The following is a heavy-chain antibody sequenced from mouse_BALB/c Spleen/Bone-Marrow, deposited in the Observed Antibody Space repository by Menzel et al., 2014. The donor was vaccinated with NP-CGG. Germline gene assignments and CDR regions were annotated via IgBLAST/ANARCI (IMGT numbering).Heavy chain of an antibody. Sequence: VQLQQPGPELVKPGASVKMSCKASGYTFTSYVMHWVKQKPGQGLEWIGYINPYNDGTKYNEKFKGKATLTSDKSSSXXXXXXSSLTSEDSAVYYCARNYRYDGFAYWGQGTLVTVSA. D-gene: IGHD2-14*01. J-gene: IGHJ3*01. CDR3: ARNYRYDGFAY. CDR1: GYTFTSYV. V-gene: IGHV1-14*01. CDR2: INPYNDGT.